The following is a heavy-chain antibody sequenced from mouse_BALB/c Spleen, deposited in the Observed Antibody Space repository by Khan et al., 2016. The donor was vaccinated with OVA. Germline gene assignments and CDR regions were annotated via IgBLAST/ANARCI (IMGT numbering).Heavy chain of an antibody. CDR3: ARSRDNYLLGH. J-gene: IGHJ2*01. CDR2: ISTYTGQP. V-gene: IGHV9-1*02. Sequence: QIQLVQSGPELKKPGETVKISCKASRYTFTDYGMNWVKQAPGKGLKWMGWISTYTGQPTYADDFKGRFAFSLETSATTVFLQINNLKNEDMATDYCARSRDNYLLGHWGQGSTLAVSS. CDR1: RYTFTDYG. D-gene: IGHD1-3*01.